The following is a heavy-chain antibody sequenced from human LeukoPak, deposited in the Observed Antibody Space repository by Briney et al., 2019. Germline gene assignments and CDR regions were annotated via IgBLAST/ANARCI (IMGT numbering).Heavy chain of an antibody. CDR2: ISLAGTYI. D-gene: IGHD2-15*01. V-gene: IGHV3-21*01. CDR1: ELSFKTYS. Sequence: GGSLRLSCAASELSFKTYSMNWLRQSPGKGLEWVASISLAGTYIDYADSVKGRFTISRDNGNNSLFLEMTSLRADDTAVYYCARGFCSGGTCYRITGTFDVWGHGTMVSVSS. J-gene: IGHJ3*01. CDR3: ARGFCSGGTCYRITGTFDV.